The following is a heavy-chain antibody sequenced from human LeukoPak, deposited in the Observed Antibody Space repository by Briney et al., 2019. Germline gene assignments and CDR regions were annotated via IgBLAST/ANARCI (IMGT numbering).Heavy chain of an antibody. CDR3: ARPGGYAFDI. Sequence: GTSLRLSCEASGFIFSPYAFHWVRQAPGKGPEWMAFITYDGSDTYFADSVKGRFTLSRDNSKNALYLQMNSLRTADTAVYYCARPGGYAFDIWGQGTMVTVSS. CDR1: GFIFSPYA. J-gene: IGHJ3*02. CDR2: ITYDGSDT. V-gene: IGHV3-30*04. D-gene: IGHD3-10*01.